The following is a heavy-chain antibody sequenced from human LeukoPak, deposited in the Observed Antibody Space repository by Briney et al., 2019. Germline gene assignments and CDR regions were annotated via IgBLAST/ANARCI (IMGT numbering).Heavy chain of an antibody. V-gene: IGHV3-53*01. CDR1: GFTVSSNY. Sequence: PGGSLRLSCAASGFTVSSNYVSWVRQAPGKGLEWVSVIYSGGSTYYADSVKGRFTISRDNSKNTLYLQMNSLRAEDTAVYYCARLGDDYYGMDVWGQGTTVTVSS. J-gene: IGHJ6*02. D-gene: IGHD2-21*02. CDR2: IYSGGST. CDR3: ARLGDDYYGMDV.